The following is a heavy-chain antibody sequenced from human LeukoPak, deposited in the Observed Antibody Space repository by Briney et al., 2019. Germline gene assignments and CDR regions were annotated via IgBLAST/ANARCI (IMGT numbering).Heavy chain of an antibody. V-gene: IGHV3-15*01. J-gene: IGHJ4*02. Sequence: GGSLRLSCAASGFTFSNDWMSWVRQAPGKGLEWLGRIKSKTDGGTTDYAAPVKGRFTISRDDSKNTLYLQMNSLKTEDTAVYYCAYWSSSSWNYWGQGTLVTVSS. CDR3: AYWSSSSWNY. CDR2: IKSKTDGGTT. D-gene: IGHD6-13*01. CDR1: GFTFSNDW.